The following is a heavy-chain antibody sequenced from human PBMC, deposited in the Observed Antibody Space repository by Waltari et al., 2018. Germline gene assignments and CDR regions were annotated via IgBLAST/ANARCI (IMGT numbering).Heavy chain of an antibody. D-gene: IGHD3-10*01. J-gene: IGHJ4*02. CDR3: ARLSPPMWVRGVKGGYYFDY. CDR2: IYYSGRS. CDR1: GDSVINSNYS. Sequence: QLQLLESGPGLVKPSETLSLSCSVSGDSVINSNYSWGWIRQPPGKGLEWIGNIYYSGRSSYKPSLKSRVIISVDTSKNQFSVRLTSVTAADTALFYCARLSPPMWVRGVKGGYYFDYWGPGTLVTVSS. V-gene: IGHV4-39*07.